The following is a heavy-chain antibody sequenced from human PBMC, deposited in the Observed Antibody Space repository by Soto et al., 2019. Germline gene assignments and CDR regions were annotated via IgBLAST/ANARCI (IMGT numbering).Heavy chain of an antibody. Sequence: EVQVVESGGGLIQPGGSLRLSCEVSGFSVTATYMTWVGQAPGKGLEWVSVIYSGGSTYYIDSVKGRFSISRDISKNTLYLQMNSLRAEDTAVYYCHGYGYWGQGTLVTVSS. CDR3: HGYGY. CDR2: IYSGGST. CDR1: GFSVTATY. J-gene: IGHJ4*02. D-gene: IGHD5-12*01. V-gene: IGHV3-53*01.